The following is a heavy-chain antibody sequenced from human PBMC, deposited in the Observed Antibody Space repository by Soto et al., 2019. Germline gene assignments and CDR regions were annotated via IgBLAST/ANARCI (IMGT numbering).Heavy chain of an antibody. J-gene: IGHJ6*02. CDR3: AGDEYSTPYYGMDV. CDR1: GYSFTSYW. Sequence: PGESLKISCKGSGYSFTSYWISWVRQMPGKGLEWMGRIDPSDSYTNYIPSFQGHVTISADKSISTAYLQWSSLKASDTATYYCAGDEYSTPYYGMDVWGQGTTDTVSS. D-gene: IGHD4-4*01. CDR2: IDPSDSYT. V-gene: IGHV5-10-1*01.